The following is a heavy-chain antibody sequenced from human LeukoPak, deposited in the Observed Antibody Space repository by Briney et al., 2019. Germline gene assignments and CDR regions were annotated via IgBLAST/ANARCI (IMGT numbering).Heavy chain of an antibody. CDR2: IYTSGST. D-gene: IGHD2-2*01. CDR1: GGSIIGYY. CDR3: ARQSCSSTSCPQRNVFDI. Sequence: SEPLSLPCSVSGGSIIGYYWTWIRQPPGKGVEGIGYIYTSGSTNYNPPLNSRVTISVDMSKNQFSLQLSSVTAADTAVYYCARQSCSSTSCPQRNVFDIWGQGTMVTVSP. V-gene: IGHV4-4*09. J-gene: IGHJ3*02.